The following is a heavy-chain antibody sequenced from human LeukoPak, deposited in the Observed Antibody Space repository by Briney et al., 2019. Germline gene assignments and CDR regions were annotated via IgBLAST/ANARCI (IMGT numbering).Heavy chain of an antibody. V-gene: IGHV5-51*01. Sequence: GGSLKISCKASGYIFTSYWIVWVRQMPGEGLEWMGVIYPGDSDTRYSPSFQGQVTISADKSISTAYLQWSSLKASDTAMYYCARGSMVRGVIFGMDVWGQGTTVTVSS. J-gene: IGHJ6*02. CDR1: GYIFTSYW. CDR2: IYPGDSDT. D-gene: IGHD3-10*01. CDR3: ARGSMVRGVIFGMDV.